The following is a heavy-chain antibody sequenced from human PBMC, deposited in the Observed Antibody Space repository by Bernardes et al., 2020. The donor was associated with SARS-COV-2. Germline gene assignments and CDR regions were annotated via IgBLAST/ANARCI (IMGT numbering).Heavy chain of an antibody. Sequence: ASVKVSCKASGYTFTSYDINWVRQATGQGLEWMGWMNPNSGNTGYAQKFQGRVTMTMNTSISTAYMELSSLRSEDTAVYYCARDAKTLDCSGGSCYSDGMDVSGQGTTVTVSS. CDR2: MNPNSGNT. J-gene: IGHJ6*02. V-gene: IGHV1-8*01. D-gene: IGHD2-15*01. CDR1: GYTFTSYD. CDR3: ARDAKTLDCSGGSCYSDGMDV.